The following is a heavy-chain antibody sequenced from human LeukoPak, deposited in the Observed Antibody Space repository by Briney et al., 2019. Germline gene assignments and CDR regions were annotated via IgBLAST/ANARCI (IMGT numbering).Heavy chain of an antibody. CDR2: IIPIFGTA. Sequence: SVKVSCKASGGTFSSYAISWLRQAPGQGLEWMGGIIPIFGTANYAQKFQGRVTITTDESTSTAYMELSSLRSEDTAVYYCARVLEGSSSRGGYYYYMDVWGKGTTVTVSS. J-gene: IGHJ6*03. V-gene: IGHV1-69*05. D-gene: IGHD6-6*01. CDR1: GGTFSSYA. CDR3: ARVLEGSSSRGGYYYYMDV.